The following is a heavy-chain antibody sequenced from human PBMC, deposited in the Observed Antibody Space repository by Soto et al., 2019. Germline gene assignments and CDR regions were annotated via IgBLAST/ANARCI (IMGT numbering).Heavy chain of an antibody. V-gene: IGHV3-74*01. J-gene: IGHJ3*01. D-gene: IGHD6-13*01. CDR3: ASEGLDTAGFFDV. CDR2: IEGDGSST. Sequence: AASVKVSCAASGFTFSSYWMHWVRQAPGKGLEWVSRIEGDGSSTTSADSVKGRFTVSRDDARNTLYLQMSSLRADDTAIYYCASEGLDTAGFFDVWGQGTMVTVSS. CDR1: GFTFSSYW.